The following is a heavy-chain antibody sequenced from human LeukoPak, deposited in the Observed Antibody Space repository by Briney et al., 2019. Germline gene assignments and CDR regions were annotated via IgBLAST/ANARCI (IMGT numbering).Heavy chain of an antibody. D-gene: IGHD2-2*01. J-gene: IGHJ4*02. CDR2: MNPNSGNT. V-gene: IGHV1-8*01. CDR3: ARGCGSSTGCYDRGLDY. Sequence: ASVKVSCKASGYTFTSYDINWVRQATGQGLEWMGWMNPNSGNTDYAQKFQGRVTMTRNTSISTAYMELSSLRSEDTAVYYCARGCGSSTGCYDRGLDYWGQGTLVTVSS. CDR1: GYTFTSYD.